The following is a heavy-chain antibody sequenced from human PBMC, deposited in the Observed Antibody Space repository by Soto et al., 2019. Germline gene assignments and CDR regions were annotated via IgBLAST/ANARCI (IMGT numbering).Heavy chain of an antibody. J-gene: IGHJ3*02. CDR1: GFTFSSYS. V-gene: IGHV3-48*01. CDR3: ARIGVWDYGSGSPFDI. D-gene: IGHD3-10*01. CDR2: ISSSSSTI. Sequence: GGSLRLSCAASGFTFSSYSMNWVRQAPGKGLEWVSYISSSSSTIYYADSVKGRFTISRDNAKNSLYLQMNSLRAEDTAVYYCARIGVWDYGSGSPFDIWGQGTMVTVSS.